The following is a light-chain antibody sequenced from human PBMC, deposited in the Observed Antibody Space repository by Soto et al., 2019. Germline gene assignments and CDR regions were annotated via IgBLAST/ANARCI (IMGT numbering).Light chain of an antibody. V-gene: IGKV2D-29*02. CDR1: HSLLHITGETF. J-gene: IGKJ5*01. CDR3: MQSTQLPPP. CDR2: EAS. Sequence: VMTQTPLSLSVAPGQPASISCKSSHSLLHITGETFLFWYLQKPGQSPQLLIYEASTRVSGVPDRFSGSGSGTDFTLEISRVETDDVGIYYCMQSTQLPPPFGQRTRPEI.